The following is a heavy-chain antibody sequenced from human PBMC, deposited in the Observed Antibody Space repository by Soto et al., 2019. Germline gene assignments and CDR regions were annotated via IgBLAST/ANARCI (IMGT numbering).Heavy chain of an antibody. Sequence: QVQLVESGGGVVQPGKSLRLSCTTSGFTFSTYGMHWVRQAPGKGLEWVATIWYHGNTDYYKDSIKGRFAVSRDNSKNTVFLQMNTLRAEDTATYYCARDRGYGGNYVSDFWGLGTLVTVSS. D-gene: IGHD4-4*01. CDR3: ARDRGYGGNYVSDF. J-gene: IGHJ4*02. CDR1: GFTFSTYG. CDR2: IWYHGNTD. V-gene: IGHV3-33*01.